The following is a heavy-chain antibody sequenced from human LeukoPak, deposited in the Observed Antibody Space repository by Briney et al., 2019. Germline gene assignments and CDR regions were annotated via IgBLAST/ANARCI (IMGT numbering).Heavy chain of an antibody. CDR3: ARDATIVRRLIIPFVRMDV. J-gene: IGHJ6*02. CDR1: GYTFTGYY. CDR2: INPNSGGT. Sequence: GASVKVSCKASGYTFTGYYLHWVRQAPGQGLEWMGWINPNSGGTKYAQKFQGRVTMTRDTSISTAYMELSRLRFDDTAVYYCARDATIVRRLIIPFVRMDVWGQGTTVTVSS. D-gene: IGHD3-10*01. V-gene: IGHV1-2*02.